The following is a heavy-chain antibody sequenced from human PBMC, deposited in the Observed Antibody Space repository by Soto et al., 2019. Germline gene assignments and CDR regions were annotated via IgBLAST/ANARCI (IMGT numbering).Heavy chain of an antibody. J-gene: IGHJ3*02. Sequence: GESLKISCKGSGYSFTSYWIGWVRQMPGKGLEWMGIIYPGDSDTRYSPSFQGQVTISADKSISTAYLQWSSLKASDTAMYYCARSSKYYDYVWGSYRRGDAFDIWGQGTKVTVSS. D-gene: IGHD3-16*02. V-gene: IGHV5-51*01. CDR2: IYPGDSDT. CDR1: GYSFTSYW. CDR3: ARSSKYYDYVWGSYRRGDAFDI.